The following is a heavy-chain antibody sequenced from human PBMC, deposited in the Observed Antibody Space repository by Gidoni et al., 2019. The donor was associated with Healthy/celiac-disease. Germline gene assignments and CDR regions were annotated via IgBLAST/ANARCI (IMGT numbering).Heavy chain of an antibody. Sequence: QVQLQESGPGLVKPSETLSPTCAVSGYSISSGYYWGWIRQPPGKGLEWIGSIYHSGSTLYNPSLKSRVSISVDTSKNQFSLKLSSVTAADTAVYYCARSSWIQLWRQYYFDYWGQGTLVTVSS. CDR3: ARSSWIQLWRQYYFDY. D-gene: IGHD5-18*01. CDR2: IYHSGST. CDR1: GYSISSGYY. V-gene: IGHV4-38-2*01. J-gene: IGHJ4*02.